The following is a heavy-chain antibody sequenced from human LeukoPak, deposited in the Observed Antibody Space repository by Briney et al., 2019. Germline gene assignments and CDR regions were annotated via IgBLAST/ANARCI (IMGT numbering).Heavy chain of an antibody. V-gene: IGHV4-61*02. Sequence: SQTLSLTCTVSGGSISSGSYYWSWLRQPAGKGLEWIGRIYTSGSTNYNPSLKSRVTISVDTSKNQFSLKLSSVTAADTAVYYCATQSWDPEDYYYYGMDVWGQGTTVTVSS. J-gene: IGHJ6*02. CDR3: ATQSWDPEDYYYYGMDV. D-gene: IGHD1-14*01. CDR2: IYTSGST. CDR1: GGSISSGSYY.